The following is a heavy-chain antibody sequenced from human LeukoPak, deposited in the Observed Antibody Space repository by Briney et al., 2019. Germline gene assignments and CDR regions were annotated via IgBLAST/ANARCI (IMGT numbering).Heavy chain of an antibody. D-gene: IGHD2-21*01. J-gene: IGHJ4*02. Sequence: GGSLRLSCAASGFDFISYALHWVRDAPDKGLESVAVISVNGRDKYYANSVKGRFRISRDNSKNTFSLQMNSLRVEDSASYYCATLDWCHKYLVACGSSEYWGQGTLVTVSS. CDR3: ATLDWCHKYLVACGSSEY. CDR2: ISVNGRDK. CDR1: GFDFISYA. V-gene: IGHV3-30*01.